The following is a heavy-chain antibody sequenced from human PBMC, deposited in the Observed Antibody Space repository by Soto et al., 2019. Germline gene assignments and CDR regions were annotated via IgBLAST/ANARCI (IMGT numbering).Heavy chain of an antibody. CDR2: ISTGTGNT. CDR1: RYTSTGYV. V-gene: IGHV1-3*04. J-gene: IGHJ3*02. Sequence: QVQLVQSGAEVKKPGASVKISCEASRYTSTGYVMHWVRQAPGQRPEWMGWISTGTGNTRSSQRFQGRVTFTGDASASTFYMGLSSLTFEDTAVYYCAREGINAGIRPWGDAFDIWGQGTMVTVSS. D-gene: IGHD3-10*01. CDR3: AREGINAGIRPWGDAFDI.